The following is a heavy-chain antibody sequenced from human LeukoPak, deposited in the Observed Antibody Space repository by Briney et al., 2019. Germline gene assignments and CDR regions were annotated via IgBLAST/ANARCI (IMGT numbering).Heavy chain of an antibody. CDR2: ISWDGGST. V-gene: IGHV3-43*01. Sequence: GGSLRLSCAASGFIFDDYTMHWVRQAPGKGLEWVSLISWDGGSTYYADSVKGRFTISRDNSKNSLYLQMNSLRTEDTALYYCAKDIGSGGPMDVWGKGTTVTVSS. J-gene: IGHJ6*04. CDR1: GFIFDDYT. D-gene: IGHD3-10*01. CDR3: AKDIGSGGPMDV.